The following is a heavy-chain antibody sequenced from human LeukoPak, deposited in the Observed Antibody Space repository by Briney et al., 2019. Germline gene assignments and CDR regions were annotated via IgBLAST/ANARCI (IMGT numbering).Heavy chain of an antibody. CDR1: GGSFSGYY. Sequence: SETLSLTCAVYGGSFSGYYWSWIRQPPGKGLEWIGEINHSGSTNDNPSLKSRVTISVDTSKNQFSLKLSSVTAADTAVYYCAREQARYWYFDLWGRGTLVTVSS. J-gene: IGHJ2*01. V-gene: IGHV4-34*01. CDR2: INHSGST. CDR3: AREQARYWYFDL.